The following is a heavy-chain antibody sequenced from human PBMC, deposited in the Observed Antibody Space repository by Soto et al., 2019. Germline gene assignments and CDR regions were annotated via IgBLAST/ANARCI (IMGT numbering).Heavy chain of an antibody. CDR1: GYSFTTYW. Sequence: GESLKIPCKAPGYSFTTYWLGWVRQMPGKGLEWMGIIYPYDSETRYSRTFQGQVTISADKSISAAYLQWSSLKATDTAMYYWARDLVGATRGNFDYWGQGTLVTVSS. CDR2: IYPYDSET. J-gene: IGHJ4*02. D-gene: IGHD1-26*01. CDR3: ARDLVGATRGNFDY. V-gene: IGHV5-51*01.